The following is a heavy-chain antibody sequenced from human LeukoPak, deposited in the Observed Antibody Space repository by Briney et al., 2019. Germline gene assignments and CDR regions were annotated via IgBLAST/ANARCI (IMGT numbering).Heavy chain of an antibody. CDR2: SDLEDGET. D-gene: IGHD2-2*01. Sequence: ASVKVSCKVSGDSLTDLSMHWVRQAPGKGLEWMGGSDLEDGETVYAQKFEDRLIVTEDTSTGTAYMELRSLTSEDTALYYCATGASTAMRRLDVWGQGTTVTVSS. V-gene: IGHV1-24*01. J-gene: IGHJ6*02. CDR3: ATGASTAMRRLDV. CDR1: GDSLTDLS.